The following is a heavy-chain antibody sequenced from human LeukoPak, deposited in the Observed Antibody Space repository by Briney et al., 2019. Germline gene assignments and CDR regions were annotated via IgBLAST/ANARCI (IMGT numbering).Heavy chain of an antibody. CDR3: ARGSGSSFFNDYYYYMDV. CDR2: INWNGGST. CDR1: GFTFSSYS. V-gene: IGHV3-20*04. J-gene: IGHJ6*03. D-gene: IGHD6-6*01. Sequence: GGSLRLSCAASGFTFSSYSMSWVRQAPGKGLEWVSGINWNGGSTGYADSVKGRFTISRDNAKSSLYLQMNSLRAEDTALYYCARGSGSSFFNDYYYYMDVWGKGTTVTVSS.